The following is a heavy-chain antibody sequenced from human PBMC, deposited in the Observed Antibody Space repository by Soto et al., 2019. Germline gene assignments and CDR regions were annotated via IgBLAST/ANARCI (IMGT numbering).Heavy chain of an antibody. CDR2: MNAKSGNT. D-gene: IGHD3-22*01. CDR1: GYTFTDYD. CDR3: AGGYFDRSGYYPIDH. V-gene: IGHV1-8*01. Sequence: GASVKVSCKASGYTFTDYDIMWVRQVTGQGLEWMGWMNAKSGNTGFAQKFQGRVTMTWDSSISTGYMEMSSLRSEDTAVYYCAGGYFDRSGYYPIDHWGQGTLVTVSS. J-gene: IGHJ4*02.